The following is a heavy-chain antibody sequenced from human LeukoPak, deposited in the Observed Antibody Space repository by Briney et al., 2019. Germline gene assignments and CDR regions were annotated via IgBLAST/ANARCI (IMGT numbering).Heavy chain of an antibody. V-gene: IGHV1-8*01. CDR3: ARNEYATGWFDH. D-gene: IGHD2-2*01. Sequence: ASVKVFCKASGYTFTSFDIKWVRQATGQGLEWLGWMTPNSGQTGYAQKFQGRVTLTRDTSTSTAYMELSSLTSEDTAVYYCARNEYATGWFDHWGQGTVVTVSS. J-gene: IGHJ5*02. CDR1: GYTFTSFD. CDR2: MTPNSGQT.